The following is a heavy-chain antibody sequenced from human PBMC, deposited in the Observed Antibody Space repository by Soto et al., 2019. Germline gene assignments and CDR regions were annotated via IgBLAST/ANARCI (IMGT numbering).Heavy chain of an antibody. J-gene: IGHJ5*02. V-gene: IGHV3-23*01. CDR3: AKGQGELLAERDWFDP. CDR2: ISGSGGST. D-gene: IGHD1-26*01. Sequence: EVQLLESGGGLVQPGGSLRLSCAASGFTFSSYAMSWVRQAPGKGLEGVSVISGSGGSTYYADSVKGRFTISRDNSKNTLYLQMNSLRAEDTALYYCAKGQGELLAERDWFDPWGQGTLVTVSS. CDR1: GFTFSSYA.